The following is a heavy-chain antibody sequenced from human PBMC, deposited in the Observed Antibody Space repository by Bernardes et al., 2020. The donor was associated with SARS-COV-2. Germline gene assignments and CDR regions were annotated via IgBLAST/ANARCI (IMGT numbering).Heavy chain of an antibody. D-gene: IGHD3-22*01. CDR1: GYTFTGYY. CDR3: ARDQVHYYDSTGPRWAFGI. Sequence: ASVKVSCKASGYTFTGYYMHWVRQAPGQGLEWMGWINPNSGGTHYAQKFQGWVTMTRDTSISTAYMELSRLRSDETAVYYCARDQVHYYDSTGPRWAFGIWGQGTMVTVSS. J-gene: IGHJ3*02. CDR2: INPNSGGT. V-gene: IGHV1-2*04.